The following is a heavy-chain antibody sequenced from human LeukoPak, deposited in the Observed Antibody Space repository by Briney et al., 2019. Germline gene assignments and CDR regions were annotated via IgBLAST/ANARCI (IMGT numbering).Heavy chain of an antibody. CDR3: AKDQYCSGGSCYFDY. V-gene: IGHV3-23*01. CDR2: ISGSGGST. D-gene: IGHD2-15*01. J-gene: IGHJ4*02. CDR1: GFTFSSYA. Sequence: GGSLRLSCAAPGFTFSSYAMSWVRQAPGKGLEWVSAISGSGGSTYYADSVKGRFTISRDNSKNTLYLQMNSLRAEDTAVYYCAKDQYCSGGSCYFDYWGQGTLVTVSS.